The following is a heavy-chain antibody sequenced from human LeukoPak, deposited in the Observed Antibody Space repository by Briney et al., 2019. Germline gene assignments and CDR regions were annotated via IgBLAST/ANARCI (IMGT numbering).Heavy chain of an antibody. J-gene: IGHJ5*02. CDR1: GFTLSNSW. CDR3: ARAARADCTSPTCHSWLAP. Sequence: GGSLRLSCAASGFTLSNSWIHWVRQAPGKGLVWVSRINSDGSTTTYADSVKGRFTISRDNAKNTLYLQMNSLRAEDTAVYYYARAARADCTSPTCHSWLAPWGQGTQVTVSS. V-gene: IGHV3-74*01. D-gene: IGHD2/OR15-2a*01. CDR2: INSDGSTT.